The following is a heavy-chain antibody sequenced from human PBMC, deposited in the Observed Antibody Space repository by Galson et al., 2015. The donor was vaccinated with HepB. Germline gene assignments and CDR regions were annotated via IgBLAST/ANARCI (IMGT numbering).Heavy chain of an antibody. Sequence: SLRLSCAASGFTFDDYAMHWVRQAPGKGLEWVSGISWNSGSIGYADSVKGRFTISRDNAKNSLYLQMNSLRAEDTALYYCAKAPLHCTGGVCPPDYWGQGTLVTVSS. V-gene: IGHV3-9*01. D-gene: IGHD2-8*02. J-gene: IGHJ4*02. CDR2: ISWNSGSI. CDR3: AKAPLHCTGGVCPPDY. CDR1: GFTFDDYA.